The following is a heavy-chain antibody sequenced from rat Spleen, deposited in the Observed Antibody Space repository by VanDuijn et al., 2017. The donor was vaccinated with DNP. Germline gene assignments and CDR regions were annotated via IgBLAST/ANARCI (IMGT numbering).Heavy chain of an antibody. V-gene: IGHV5-31*01. CDR3: ARGKLAIAAIWGGMDA. D-gene: IGHD1-2*01. Sequence: EVQLVESGGGLVQPGRSLKLSCAASGFNFNDNWMGWVRQAPGKGLEWVASISNTGDHTYYSDSVKGRFSLSRDNAKSILYLQVNSLRSEDTATYYCARGKLAIAAIWGGMDAWGQGASVTVSS. CDR2: ISNTGDHT. J-gene: IGHJ4*01. CDR1: GFNFNDNW.